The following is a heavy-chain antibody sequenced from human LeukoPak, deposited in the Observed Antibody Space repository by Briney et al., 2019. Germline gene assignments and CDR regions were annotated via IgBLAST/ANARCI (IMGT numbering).Heavy chain of an antibody. V-gene: IGHV3-53*01. CDR3: AKGPRYDFWTTGGY. Sequence: GGSLRLSCAASGFTVSSNYMSWVRQAPGKGLEWVSVIYSGGSTYYADSVKGRFTISRDNSKNTLYLQMNSLRAEDTAVYYCAKGPRYDFWTTGGYWGQGTLVTVSS. J-gene: IGHJ4*02. D-gene: IGHD3-3*01. CDR2: IYSGGST. CDR1: GFTVSSNY.